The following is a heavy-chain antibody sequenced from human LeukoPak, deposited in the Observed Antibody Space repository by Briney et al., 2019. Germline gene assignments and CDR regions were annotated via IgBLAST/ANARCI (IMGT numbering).Heavy chain of an antibody. CDR3: ARGRIRYDDYSSGWFVFFEF. D-gene: IGHD6-19*01. CDR2: MNPNNGDT. J-gene: IGHJ4*02. CDR1: VYDFSRCD. V-gene: IGHV1-8*01. Sequence: ASVKLSCKASVYDFSRCDINWVRLAPGQGLEWRGWMNPNNGDTGYAQNFQGRVTMTRDSSMNTAYMELSRLRSVDTALYYCARGRIRYDDYSSGWFVFFEFWGQGSLVTVSS.